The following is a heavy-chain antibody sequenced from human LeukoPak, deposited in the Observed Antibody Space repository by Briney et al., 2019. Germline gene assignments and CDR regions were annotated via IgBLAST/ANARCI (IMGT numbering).Heavy chain of an antibody. CDR2: INHSGST. J-gene: IGHJ6*03. CDR3: ARQSGRLRRYYYYYMDV. V-gene: IGHV4-34*01. D-gene: IGHD3-10*01. Sequence: SETLSLTCAVYGGSFSGYYWSWIRQPPGKGLELIGEINHSGSTNYNPSLKSRVTISVDTSKNQFSLKLSSVTAADTAVYYCARQSGRLRRYYYYYMDVWGKGTTVTVS. CDR1: GGSFSGYY.